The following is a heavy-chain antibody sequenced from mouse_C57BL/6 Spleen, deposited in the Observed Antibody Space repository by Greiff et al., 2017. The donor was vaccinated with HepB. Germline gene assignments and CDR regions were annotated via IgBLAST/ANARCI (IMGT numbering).Heavy chain of an antibody. V-gene: IGHV5-17*01. D-gene: IGHD1-1*01. J-gene: IGHJ1*03. CDR2: ISSGSSTI. CDR3: ARSITTAGYFDV. Sequence: EVNLVESGGGLVKPGGSLKLSCAASGFTFSDYGMHWVRQAPEKGLEWVAYISSGSSTIYYADTVKGRFTISRDNAKNTLFLQMTSLRSEDTAMYYCARSITTAGYFDVWGTGTTVTVSS. CDR1: GFTFSDYG.